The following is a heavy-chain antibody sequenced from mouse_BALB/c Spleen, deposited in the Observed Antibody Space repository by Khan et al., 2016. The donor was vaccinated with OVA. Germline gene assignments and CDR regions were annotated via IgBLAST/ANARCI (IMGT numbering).Heavy chain of an antibody. CDR1: GFTFSTYG. J-gene: IGHJ3*01. CDR3: ARLAYYYNSEGFAY. V-gene: IGHV5-6*01. Sequence: EVELVEPGGDLVKPGGSLKLSCAASGFTFSTYGMSWVRQTPDMRLEWVATISSGGHYTYYPDSVKGRFTISRDTAKNTLYLQMSSLKSEDTAIYYCARLAYYYNSEGFAYRGRGTLVTDFA. D-gene: IGHD1-1*01. CDR2: ISSGGHYT.